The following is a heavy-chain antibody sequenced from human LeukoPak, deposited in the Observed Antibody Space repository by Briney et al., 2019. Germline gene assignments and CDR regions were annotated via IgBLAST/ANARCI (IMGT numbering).Heavy chain of an antibody. CDR1: GYSFTSYA. CDR3: ARARGGYDYYYYGMDV. J-gene: IGHJ6*04. D-gene: IGHD5-12*01. Sequence: SVKVSCKASGYSFTSYAMHGVREAPGQSLELILGINAGNGNTKYSQKFQGRVTITRDTSASTAYMELSSLRSEDTAVYYCARARGGYDYYYYGMDVWGKGTTVTVSS. V-gene: IGHV1-3*01. CDR2: INAGNGNT.